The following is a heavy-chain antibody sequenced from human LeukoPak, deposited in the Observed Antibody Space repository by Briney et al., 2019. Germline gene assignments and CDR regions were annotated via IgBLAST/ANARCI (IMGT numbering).Heavy chain of an antibody. CDR3: AKDLEGIAAALVDY. V-gene: IGHV3-23*01. Sequence: PGGSLRLSCAASGFTLSSYAMSWVRQAPGKGLEWVSAISGSGGSTYYADSVEGRFTISRDSSKNTLYLQMNSLRAEDTAVYYCAKDLEGIAAALVDYWGQGTLVTVSS. J-gene: IGHJ4*02. CDR1: GFTLSSYA. D-gene: IGHD6-13*01. CDR2: ISGSGGST.